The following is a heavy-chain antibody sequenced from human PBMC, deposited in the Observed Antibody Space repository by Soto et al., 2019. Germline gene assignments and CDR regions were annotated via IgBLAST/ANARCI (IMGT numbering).Heavy chain of an antibody. CDR1: GVTFSGYA. D-gene: IGHD5-18*01. CDR2: ISDDGTNK. CDR3: ARAGSSRGLWLGPDY. J-gene: IGHJ4*02. Sequence: GGSLRLSCAASGVTFSGYAMHCVRHAPGKGLEWVAVISDDGTNKHYADSVRGRFTISRDNSKNTLNLQMDSLRPEDTAVYYCARAGSSRGLWLGPDYWGQGTQVTVSS. V-gene: IGHV3-30-3*01.